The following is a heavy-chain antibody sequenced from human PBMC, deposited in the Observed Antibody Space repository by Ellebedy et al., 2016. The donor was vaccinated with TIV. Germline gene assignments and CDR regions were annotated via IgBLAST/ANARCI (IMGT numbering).Heavy chain of an antibody. D-gene: IGHD4-17*01. CDR3: ATDGSYGDYRSPTHAFVM. V-gene: IGHV3-7*01. Sequence: GESLKISCAASGFTFSSYWMTWVRQAPGKGLEWVANINQDGSDKYYVDSVKGRFTIARDNAKKSLYLQMSSLRVEDTAVYYCATDGSYGDYRSPTHAFVMWGQGTMVAVSS. CDR1: GFTFSSYW. CDR2: INQDGSDK. J-gene: IGHJ3*02.